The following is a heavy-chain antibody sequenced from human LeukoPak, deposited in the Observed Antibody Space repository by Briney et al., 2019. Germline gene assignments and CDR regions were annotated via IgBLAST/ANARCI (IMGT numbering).Heavy chain of an antibody. CDR1: GGSISSSSYY. V-gene: IGHV4-39*01. Sequence: SETLSLTCTVSGGSISSSSYYWGWIRQPPGKGLEWIGSFYYSGSTYYNPSLKSRVTISVDTSKNQFSLKLSSVTAADTAVYYCAGAGAGATNWFDPWGQGTLVTVSS. D-gene: IGHD1-1*01. J-gene: IGHJ5*02. CDR2: FYYSGST. CDR3: AGAGAGATNWFDP.